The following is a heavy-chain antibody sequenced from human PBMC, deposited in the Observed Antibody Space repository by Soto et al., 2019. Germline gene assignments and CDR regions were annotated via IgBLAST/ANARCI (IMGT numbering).Heavy chain of an antibody. CDR2: IKQDGSEK. CDR1: GFTFSSYW. J-gene: IGHJ4*02. D-gene: IGHD4-17*01. V-gene: IGHV3-7*03. Sequence: PVGSLRLSCAASGFTFSSYWMSWVRQAPGKGLEWVANIKQDGSEKYYVDSVKGRFTISRDNAKNSLYLQMNSLRAEDTAVYYCARAFSYGDKPRGLDYWGQGTLVTVSS. CDR3: ARAFSYGDKPRGLDY.